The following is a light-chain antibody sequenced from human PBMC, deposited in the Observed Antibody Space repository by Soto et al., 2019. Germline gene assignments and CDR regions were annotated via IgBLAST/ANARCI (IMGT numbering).Light chain of an antibody. CDR2: AAS. V-gene: IGKV1-39*01. CDR3: QQSYSTPIT. J-gene: IGKJ5*01. CDR1: QSISSY. Sequence: DIQMTQSPSSLSASVGDRVTITCRASQSISSYLNWYQQKPGKDPKLLMYAASSLQSGVPSRFSGSGSGTDFILTISSLQPEDFATYYCQQSYSTPITFGQGTRLEIK.